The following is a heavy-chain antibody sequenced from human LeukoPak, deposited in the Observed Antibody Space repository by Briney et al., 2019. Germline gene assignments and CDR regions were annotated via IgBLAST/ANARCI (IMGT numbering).Heavy chain of an antibody. Sequence: GGSLRLSCAASGFTFNNYAMTWVRQAPGRGLEWVSTISNSGGSTYYADSVKGRFSISRDNSKNTLYLQMNSLRAEDTAVYYCAKDFCSGGSCYSGSDHWGQGTLVTVSS. D-gene: IGHD2-15*01. V-gene: IGHV3-23*01. J-gene: IGHJ4*02. CDR1: GFTFNNYA. CDR3: AKDFCSGGSCYSGSDH. CDR2: ISNSGGST.